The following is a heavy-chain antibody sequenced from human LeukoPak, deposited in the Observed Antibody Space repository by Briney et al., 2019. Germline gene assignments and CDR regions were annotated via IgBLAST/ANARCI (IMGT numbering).Heavy chain of an antibody. D-gene: IGHD4-17*01. V-gene: IGHV4-34*01. J-gene: IGHJ4*02. CDR2: INHSGST. CDR3: ARVGYGDFDY. CDR1: GGSFSGYY. Sequence: SETLSLTCAVYGGSFSGYYWSWIRQPPGNGLEWIGEINHSGSTNYNPSLKSRVTISVDTSKNQFSLKLSSVTAADTAVYYCARVGYGDFDYWGQGTLVAVSS.